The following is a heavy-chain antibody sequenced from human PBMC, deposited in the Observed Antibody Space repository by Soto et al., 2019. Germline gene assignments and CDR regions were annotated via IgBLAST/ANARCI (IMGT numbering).Heavy chain of an antibody. J-gene: IGHJ4*02. CDR2: ISDNGGTT. Sequence: GGSLRLSCAASEFTFSNYAMSWVRQAPGKGLEWVSSISDNGGTTYYADSVKGRFTISRDNSKNTLYLQMNSLRAEDTATYYCAHSREYIAAAYYFDYWGQGTLVTVSS. CDR3: AHSREYIAAAYYFDY. V-gene: IGHV3-23*01. CDR1: EFTFSNYA. D-gene: IGHD6-13*01.